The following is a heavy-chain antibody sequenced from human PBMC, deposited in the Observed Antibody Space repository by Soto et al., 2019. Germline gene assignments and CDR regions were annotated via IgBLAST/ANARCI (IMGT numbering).Heavy chain of an antibody. J-gene: IGHJ4*02. CDR1: GFFFSSYT. CDR2: FSATSENT. Sequence: EVQLLESGGGLVQPGGSLRLSCVGSGFFFSSYTMTWVRQAPGKGLEWVSSFSATSENTYYADSVRGRFTISRDNSKNTLLLQMNSLTAEDTAMYYCAKARDQQWVRLPFDYWGQGILVIVSS. D-gene: IGHD6-19*01. CDR3: AKARDQQWVRLPFDY. V-gene: IGHV3-23*01.